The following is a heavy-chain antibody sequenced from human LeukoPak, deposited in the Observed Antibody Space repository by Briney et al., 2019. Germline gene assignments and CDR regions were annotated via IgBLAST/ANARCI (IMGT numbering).Heavy chain of an antibody. CDR3: ARRAGAYSHPQDH. CDR2: IYSDNT. J-gene: IGHJ4*02. CDR1: GFTVSSNS. V-gene: IGHV3-53*01. D-gene: IGHD4-23*01. Sequence: GGSLRLSCTVSGFTVSSNSMSWVRQAPGKGLEWVSFIYSDNTHYSDSVKGRFTISRDNSKNTLYLQMNSLRAEDTAVYYCARRAGAYSHPQDHWGQGTLVNVSS.